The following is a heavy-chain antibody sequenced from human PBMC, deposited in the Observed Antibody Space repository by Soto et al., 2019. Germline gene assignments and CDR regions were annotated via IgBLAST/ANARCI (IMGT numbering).Heavy chain of an antibody. Sequence: QVQLQESGPGLVKPSETLSLTCSVSGGSISTYYWSWFRQPPGKGLEWIGYIYYSGSTKYNPSLQSRVTISIDKAKNQSALKLTSLNATDSAVYYCARSRGSGWSFYSWGQGTLVTVS. CDR1: GGSISTYY. CDR2: IYYSGST. CDR3: ARSRGSGWSFYS. J-gene: IGHJ4*02. V-gene: IGHV4-59*01. D-gene: IGHD6-19*01.